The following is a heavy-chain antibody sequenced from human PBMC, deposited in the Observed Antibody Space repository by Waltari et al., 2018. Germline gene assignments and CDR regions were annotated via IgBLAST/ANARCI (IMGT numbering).Heavy chain of an antibody. V-gene: IGHV1-69*04. CDR3: ARDDRGTVTKHYYYYYYMDV. Sequence: QVQLVQSGAEVKKPGSSVTVSCKASGGTFSSYAISWVRQAPGQGLEWMGVIIPILGIANYEQKFQGRVTITADESTSTAYMELSSLRSEDTAVYYCARDDRGTVTKHYYYYYYMDVWGKGTTVTVSS. J-gene: IGHJ6*03. CDR2: IIPILGIA. CDR1: GGTFSSYA. D-gene: IGHD4-17*01.